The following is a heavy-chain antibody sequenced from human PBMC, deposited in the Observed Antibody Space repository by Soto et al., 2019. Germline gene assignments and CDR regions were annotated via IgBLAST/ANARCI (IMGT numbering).Heavy chain of an antibody. CDR3: AGGYHYYDTSGYDKWDAFDI. J-gene: IGHJ3*02. CDR1: GFTFSSYS. CDR2: ISSSSSYI. D-gene: IGHD3-22*01. Sequence: EVQLVESGGGLVKPGGSLRLSCAASGFTFSSYSMNWVRQAPGKGLEWVSSISSSSSYIDYADSVKGRFTISRDNAKKSLYLQMNSLRAEDTAVYYCAGGYHYYDTSGYDKWDAFDIWGQGTMVTVSS. V-gene: IGHV3-21*01.